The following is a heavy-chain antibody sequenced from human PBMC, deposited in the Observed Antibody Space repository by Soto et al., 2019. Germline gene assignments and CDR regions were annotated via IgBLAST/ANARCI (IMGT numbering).Heavy chain of an antibody. V-gene: IGHV4-39*01. J-gene: IGHJ5*02. D-gene: IGHD6-19*01. Sequence: PSETLSLTCTVSGGSISSSSYYWGWIRQPPGKGLEWIGRINHSGSTNYNPSLKSRVTISVDTSKNQFSLKLSSVTAADTAVYYCARVSKEVSAVAGWWFDPWGQGTLVTVSS. CDR2: INHSGST. CDR1: GGSISSSSYY. CDR3: ARVSKEVSAVAGWWFDP.